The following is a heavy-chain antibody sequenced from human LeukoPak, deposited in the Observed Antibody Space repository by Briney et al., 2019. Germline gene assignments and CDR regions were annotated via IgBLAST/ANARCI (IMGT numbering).Heavy chain of an antibody. Sequence: PSETLSLTCAVSGGSISSNKWWSWVRQPPGKGLEWIGEIYHSGSTNYNPSLKSRVTISVDKSKNQFSLKLTSVTAADTAVYYCARHSCTNGVCYSPSYYSLDVWGQGTTVSVSS. V-gene: IGHV4-4*02. J-gene: IGHJ6*02. CDR3: ARHSCTNGVCYSPSYYSLDV. CDR2: IYHSGST. D-gene: IGHD2-8*01. CDR1: GGSISSNKW.